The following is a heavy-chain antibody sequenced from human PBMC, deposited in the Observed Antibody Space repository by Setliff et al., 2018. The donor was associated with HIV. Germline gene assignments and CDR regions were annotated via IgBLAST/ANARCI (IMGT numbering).Heavy chain of an antibody. CDR3: ASSTPYDYYSYLDV. J-gene: IGHJ6*03. CDR2: IIPIFGTA. Sequence: ASVKVSCKASGGTFTSYAISWVRQAPGQGLEWMGGIIPIFGTANYAQKFQGRVTVTADESTSTAYMELSSLRSEDTAVYYCASSTPYDYYSYLDVWGKGTTVTVSS. V-gene: IGHV1-69*13. CDR1: GGTFTSYA.